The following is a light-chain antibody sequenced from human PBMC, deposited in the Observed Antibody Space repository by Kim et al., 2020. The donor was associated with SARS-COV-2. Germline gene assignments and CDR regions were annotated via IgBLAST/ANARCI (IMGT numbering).Light chain of an antibody. J-gene: IGKJ2*03. CDR1: QSISSY. CDR2: DAS. Sequence: EIVLTQSPATLTLSPGERATLSCRASQSISSYLAWYQQKPGQSPRLLIYDASKRATGIPARFSGSGSGTDFTFTISSLEPEDFAVYYCQQRSDWPPVFSFGQGTKLDI. CDR3: QQRSDWPPVFS. V-gene: IGKV3-11*01.